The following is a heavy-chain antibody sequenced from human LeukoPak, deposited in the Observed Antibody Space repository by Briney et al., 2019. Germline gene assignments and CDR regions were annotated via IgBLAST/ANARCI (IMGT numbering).Heavy chain of an antibody. J-gene: IGHJ6*02. Sequence: ASVKVSCKASGYTFTSYAMHWVRQAPGQRLEWMGWINAGNGNTKYSQKFQDRVTITRDTSATTAYMELRSLRSDDTAVYYCASNPTDRYYDSSGYSHDRYYYYGMDVWGQGTTVTVSS. D-gene: IGHD3-22*01. CDR2: INAGNGNT. CDR1: GYTFTSYA. V-gene: IGHV1-3*01. CDR3: ASNPTDRYYDSSGYSHDRYYYYGMDV.